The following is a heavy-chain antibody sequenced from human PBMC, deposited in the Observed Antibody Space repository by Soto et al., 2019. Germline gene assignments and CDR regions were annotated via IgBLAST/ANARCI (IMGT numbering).Heavy chain of an antibody. V-gene: IGHV4-59*01. Sequence: SETLSLTCTVSGGSISSYYWSWIRQPPGKGLEWIGYIYYSGSTNYNPSLKSRVTLSVDTSKNQFSLKLSSVTAADTAVYYCARGLELLYYYGMDVWGQGTTVTVSS. CDR3: ARGLELLYYYGMDV. CDR2: IYYSGST. D-gene: IGHD1-7*01. J-gene: IGHJ6*02. CDR1: GGSISSYY.